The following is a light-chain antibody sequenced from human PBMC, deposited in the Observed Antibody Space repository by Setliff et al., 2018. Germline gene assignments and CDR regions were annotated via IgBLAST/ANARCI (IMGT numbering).Light chain of an antibody. J-gene: IGLJ1*01. CDR1: SSDVGGYNY. Sequence: QSVLTQPPSASGSPGQSVTISCTGTSSDVGGYNYVSWYQQHPGKAPRLMIYEVSKRPSGVPDRFSGSKSGNTASLTVSGLQAEDEAYYYCSSYAGSNTPYVFGTGTKVTVL. CDR3: SSYAGSNTPYV. V-gene: IGLV2-8*01. CDR2: EVS.